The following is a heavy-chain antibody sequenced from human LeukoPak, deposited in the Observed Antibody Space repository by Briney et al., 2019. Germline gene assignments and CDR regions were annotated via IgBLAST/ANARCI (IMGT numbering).Heavy chain of an antibody. Sequence: PGGSLRLSCAASGFTFSSYSMNWVRQAPGKGLEWVSSIRSSSSYIYYADSVKGRFTISRDNAKNSLYLQINSLRAEDTAVYYCARDLRVSSGWYVDWFDPWGQGTLVTVSS. V-gene: IGHV3-21*01. J-gene: IGHJ5*02. CDR3: ARDLRVSSGWYVDWFDP. CDR1: GFTFSSYS. CDR2: IRSSSSYI. D-gene: IGHD6-19*01.